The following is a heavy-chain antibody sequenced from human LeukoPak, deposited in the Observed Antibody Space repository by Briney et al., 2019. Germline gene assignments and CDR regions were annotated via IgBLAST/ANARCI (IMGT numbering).Heavy chain of an antibody. CDR2: ISYDGSNK. CDR1: GFTFSSYA. CDR3: ARDFSGSDFDY. J-gene: IGHJ4*02. V-gene: IGHV3-30-3*01. Sequence: GGSLRLSCAASGFTFSSYAMHWVRQAPGKGLEWVAVISYDGSNKYYADSVKGRFTISRDNSKNTLYLQMNSLRAEDTAVYYCARDFSGSDFDYRGQGTLVTVSS. D-gene: IGHD1-26*01.